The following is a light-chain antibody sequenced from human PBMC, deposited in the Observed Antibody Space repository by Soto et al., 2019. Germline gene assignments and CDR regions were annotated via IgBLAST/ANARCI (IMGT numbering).Light chain of an antibody. V-gene: IGKV3-15*01. CDR3: QQYNNWLPIT. J-gene: IGKJ5*01. Sequence: EIVMTQSPATLSVSPGERATLSCRASQSVSSNLAWYQQKPGQAPRLLIYGASTRATGIPARFSGSGSGTEFTLTISSLQSEDFAVYYCQQYNNWLPITFGQGTGLEIK. CDR2: GAS. CDR1: QSVSSN.